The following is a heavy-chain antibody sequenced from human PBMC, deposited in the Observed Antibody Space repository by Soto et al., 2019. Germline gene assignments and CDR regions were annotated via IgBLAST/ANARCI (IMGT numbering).Heavy chain of an antibody. D-gene: IGHD2-21*02. CDR1: GFTFSSYS. Sequence: EVQLVESGGGLVQPGGSLRLSCAASGFTFSSYSMNWVRQAPGKGLEWVSYISSSSSTIYYADSVKGRFTISRDNAKNSLYLQMNSLRAEDTAVYYCARGGVAYCGGDCYSYFDYWGQGTLVTVSS. V-gene: IGHV3-48*01. J-gene: IGHJ4*02. CDR2: ISSSSSTI. CDR3: ARGGVAYCGGDCYSYFDY.